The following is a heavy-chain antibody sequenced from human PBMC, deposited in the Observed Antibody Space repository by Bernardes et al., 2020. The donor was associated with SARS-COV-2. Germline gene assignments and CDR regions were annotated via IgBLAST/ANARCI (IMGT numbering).Heavy chain of an antibody. J-gene: IGHJ6*02. CDR1: GFDVSRNY. D-gene: IGHD7-27*01. CDR3: AREPGAFYGWDV. V-gene: IGHV3-53*01. CDR2: LYSGGST. Sequence: GGSLRLSCAASGFDVSRNYMHWVRQAPGKGLEWVSVLYSGGSTYYADSAKGRFIISRDNSKNTLYLQMNSLRDEDTAVYYCAREPGAFYGWDVWGQGTTVTVSS.